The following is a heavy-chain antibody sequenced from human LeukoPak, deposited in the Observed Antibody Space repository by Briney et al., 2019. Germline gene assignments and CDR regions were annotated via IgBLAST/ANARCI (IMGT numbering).Heavy chain of an antibody. D-gene: IGHD3-10*01. CDR2: ISWNSGSI. CDR1: GFTFYDYA. V-gene: IGHV3-9*01. CDR3: AKDSGPYYYGSGSEIDY. J-gene: IGHJ4*02. Sequence: GGSLRLSCAASGFTFYDYAMHWVRQAPGKGLEWVSGISWNSGSIDYADSVKGRFTISRDNAKNSLYLQMNSLRAEDTALYYCAKDSGPYYYGSGSEIDYWGQGTLVTVSS.